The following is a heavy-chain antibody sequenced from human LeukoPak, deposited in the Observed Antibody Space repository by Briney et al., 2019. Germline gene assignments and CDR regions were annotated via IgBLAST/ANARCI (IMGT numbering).Heavy chain of an antibody. Sequence: ASVKVSCKASGYTFTSYDINWVRQATGQGLEWMGWMNPNSGNTGYAQKFQGRVTMTRNTSISTAYMELSSLRSEDTAVYYCARDKGLLWFGEEYYYYGMDVWGQGTTVTVSS. J-gene: IGHJ6*02. CDR1: GYTFTSYD. CDR3: ARDKGLLWFGEEYYYYGMDV. CDR2: MNPNSGNT. V-gene: IGHV1-8*01. D-gene: IGHD3-10*01.